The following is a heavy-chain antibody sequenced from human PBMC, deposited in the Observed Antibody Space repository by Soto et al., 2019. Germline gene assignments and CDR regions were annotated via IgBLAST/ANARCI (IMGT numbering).Heavy chain of an antibody. CDR1: GGPISSYS. CDR2: LSYGGSP. V-gene: IGHV4-59*13. D-gene: IGHD2-15*01. J-gene: IGHJ6*02. Sequence: QGLLQESGPRLVKASESLSLTCTVSGGPISSYSWSWIRQTPGKGLEWIGYLSYGGSPNYNPSLESRVTITITPTATQFSLKLKSLTAADTAVYYCARGFWATGGGNYYYSMDVWGQGTTVRVS. CDR3: ARGFWATGGGNYYYSMDV.